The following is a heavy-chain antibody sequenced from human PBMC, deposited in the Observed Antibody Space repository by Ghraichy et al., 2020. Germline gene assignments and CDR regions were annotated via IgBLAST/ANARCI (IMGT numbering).Heavy chain of an antibody. D-gene: IGHD6-19*01. J-gene: IGHJ2*01. V-gene: IGHV3-7*03. CDR1: GFTFSTSW. CDR2: VKPDEGEK. Sequence: GESLNISCEASGFTFSTSWMTWVRQAPGKGMEWVANVKPDEGEKDYVDSVKGRFTISRNNGNNSVDLQMNSLRADDTAVYYCARRVAVAGTWIWYFDLWGRGTLVTVSS. CDR3: ARRVAVAGTWIWYFDL.